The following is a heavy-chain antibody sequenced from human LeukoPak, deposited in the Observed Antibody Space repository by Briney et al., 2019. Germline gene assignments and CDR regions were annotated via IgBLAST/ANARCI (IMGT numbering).Heavy chain of an antibody. V-gene: IGHV4-59*01. Sequence: SQTLSLTCTVSGGSISSYYWSWIRQPPGKGLEWIGYIYYSGSTNYNPSLRSRVTISVDTSKNQFSLKLSSVTAADTAVYYCARVLGYCSGGGCSEYFQHWGQGTLVTVSS. J-gene: IGHJ1*01. CDR2: IYYSGST. D-gene: IGHD2-15*01. CDR3: ARVLGYCSGGGCSEYFQH. CDR1: GGSISSYY.